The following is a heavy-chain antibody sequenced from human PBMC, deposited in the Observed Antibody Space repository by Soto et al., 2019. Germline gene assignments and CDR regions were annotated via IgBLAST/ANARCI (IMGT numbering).Heavy chain of an antibody. CDR2: IYYRWST. V-gene: IGHV4-31*03. CDR1: GGSISSGGYY. J-gene: IGHJ5*02. Sequence: QVQLQESGPGLVKPSQTLSLTCTVSGGSISSGGYYWSWIRQHPGKGLEWIGYIYYRWSTYYNPSLKSRVTISVDTSKNQFSLKLRSVTAADTAVYYCARGVGSGWLNWFDTWGQGTLVTVSS. D-gene: IGHD6-19*01. CDR3: ARGVGSGWLNWFDT.